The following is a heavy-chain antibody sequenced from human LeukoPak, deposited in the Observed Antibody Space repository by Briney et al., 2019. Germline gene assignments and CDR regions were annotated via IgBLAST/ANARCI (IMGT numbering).Heavy chain of an antibody. J-gene: IGHJ3*02. V-gene: IGHV3-53*01. Sequence: GGSLRLSCAASGFTVSSNYMSWVRQAPGKGLEWVSVIYSGGSTYYADSVKGRFTISRDNSKNTLYLQMNSLRAEDTAVYYCARAEQLLLAFDIWGQGTMVTVSS. D-gene: IGHD2-2*01. CDR2: IYSGGST. CDR1: GFTVSSNY. CDR3: ARAEQLLLAFDI.